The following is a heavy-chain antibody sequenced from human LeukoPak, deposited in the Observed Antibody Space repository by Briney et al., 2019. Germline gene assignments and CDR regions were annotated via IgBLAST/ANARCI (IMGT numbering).Heavy chain of an antibody. CDR1: GYTFTSYD. D-gene: IGHD6-13*01. V-gene: IGHV1-8*03. CDR2: MNPNSSNT. Sequence: ASVKVSCKASGYTFTSYDINWVRQATGQGLEWMGWMNPNSSNTGYAQKFQGRVTITRNTSISTAYMELSSLRSEDTAVYYCARGLRIIAAAGRVGQYWFDPWGQGTLVTVSS. CDR3: ARGLRIIAAAGRVGQYWFDP. J-gene: IGHJ5*02.